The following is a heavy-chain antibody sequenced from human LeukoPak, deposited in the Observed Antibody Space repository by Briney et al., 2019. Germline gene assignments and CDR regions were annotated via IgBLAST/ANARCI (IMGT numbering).Heavy chain of an antibody. D-gene: IGHD3-16*02. CDR3: ARVVADLSTYFDY. CDR2: IYYSGST. J-gene: IGHJ4*02. V-gene: IGHV4-30-4*08. CDR1: GGSISSGDYY. Sequence: SETLSLTCTVSGGSISSGDYYWRWIRQPPGKGLEWIGYIYYSGSTYYNPSLKSRVTISVDTSKNQFSLKLSSVTAADTAVYYCARVVADLSTYFDYRGQGTLVTVSS.